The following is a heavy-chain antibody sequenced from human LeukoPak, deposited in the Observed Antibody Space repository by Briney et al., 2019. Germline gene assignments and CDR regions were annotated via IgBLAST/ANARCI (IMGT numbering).Heavy chain of an antibody. CDR2: ISGRSSHI. J-gene: IGHJ4*02. V-gene: IGHV3-21*01. CDR1: GFTFSDCD. CDR3: TRAFPPLRTAAAGDV. Sequence: GGSLRLACTVSGFTFSDCDMNWVSQAPGKGLEWISSISGRSSHIYYADSIKGRFTISRDNAKNSLYLQMNSLRDEDTAVYYCTRAFPPLRTAAAGDVWGQGTLVTVSS. D-gene: IGHD6-13*01.